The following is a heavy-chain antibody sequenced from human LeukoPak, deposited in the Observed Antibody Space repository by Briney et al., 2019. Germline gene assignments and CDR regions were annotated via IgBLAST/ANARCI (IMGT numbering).Heavy chain of an antibody. CDR1: GYTFTGYY. D-gene: IGHD3-3*01. V-gene: IGHV1-2*02. CDR2: INPNSGAT. CDR3: ARITDLTIFGVVLISGFFDY. Sequence: SVTVSCKASGYTFTGYYMHWVRQAPGQGLEWMGWINPNSGATNYTQNFQGRVTMTRDTSISTAYMELSRLRSDDTAVYYCARITDLTIFGVVLISGFFDYWGQGTLVTVSS. J-gene: IGHJ4*02.